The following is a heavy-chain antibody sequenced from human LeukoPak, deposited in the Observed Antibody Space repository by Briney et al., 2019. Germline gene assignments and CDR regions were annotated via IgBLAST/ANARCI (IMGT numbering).Heavy chain of an antibody. J-gene: IGHJ4*02. CDR1: GFTFRSYS. CDR3: ARDESGPAY. V-gene: IGHV3-48*01. Sequence: GGSLRLSCAGSGFTFRSYSMNWVRQAPGKGLEWVSYISNSSSIYYADSVKGRFTISRDNAKSSLYLQMNSLRAEDTALYYCARDESGPAYWGQGTLVTVSS. CDR2: ISNSSSI. D-gene: IGHD3-3*01.